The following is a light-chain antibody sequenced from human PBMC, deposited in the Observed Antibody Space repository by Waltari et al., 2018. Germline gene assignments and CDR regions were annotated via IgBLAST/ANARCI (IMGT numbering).Light chain of an antibody. CDR2: GAS. J-gene: IGKJ1*01. Sequence: EIVLTQSPGTLPLSPGERATLSCRASQSVSSSYLAGYQQKPGQAPRLLIYGASSRATGIPDRFSGSGSGTDFTLTISRLEPEDFAVYYCQQYGSSRTFGQGTKVEIK. CDR3: QQYGSSRT. CDR1: QSVSSSY. V-gene: IGKV3-20*01.